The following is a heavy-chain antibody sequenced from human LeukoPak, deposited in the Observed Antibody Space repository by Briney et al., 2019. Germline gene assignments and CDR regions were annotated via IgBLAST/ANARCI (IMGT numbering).Heavy chain of an antibody. CDR1: GGSISSSNW. V-gene: IGHV4-4*02. J-gene: IGHJ4*02. Sequence: PSETLSLTCAVSGGSISSSNWWRWVRQPPGQGLEWIGEIYHSGSTNYNPSLKSRVTISVDKSKNQFSLKLSSVTAADTAVYYCARVKQPPCLVPAATSGVFDYWGQGTLGTVSA. D-gene: IGHD2-2*01. CDR3: ARVKQPPCLVPAATSGVFDY. CDR2: IYHSGST.